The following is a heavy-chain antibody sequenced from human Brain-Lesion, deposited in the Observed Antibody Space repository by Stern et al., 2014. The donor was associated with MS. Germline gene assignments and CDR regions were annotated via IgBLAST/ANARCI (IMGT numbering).Heavy chain of an antibody. V-gene: IGHV3-9*01. J-gene: IGHJ4*02. Sequence: EVQLVESGGDLVQPGRSLRLSCAAFGFTFDDYAMHWVRQAPGKGLEWVAGISWNSGTIGYADSVKGRFPPSRDNAYSSLYLQMNSLSPEDRALYYCEREITASSAYFAYWGQGTLVTVSS. CDR3: EREITASSAYFAY. D-gene: IGHD1-14*01. CDR1: GFTFDDYA. CDR2: ISWNSGTI.